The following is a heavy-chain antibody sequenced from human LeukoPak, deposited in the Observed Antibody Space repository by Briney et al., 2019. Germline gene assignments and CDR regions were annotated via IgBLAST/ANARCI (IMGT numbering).Heavy chain of an antibody. J-gene: IGHJ4*02. CDR3: ARDSGLGYDSSGYWDY. CDR2: INPNSGGT. D-gene: IGHD3-22*01. V-gene: IGHV1-2*02. CDR1: GYTFTGYY. Sequence: ASVKVSCKASGYTFTGYYMHWVRQAPGQGLEWMGWINPNSGGTNYAQKFQGRVTITADESTSTAYMELSSLRSEDTAVYYCARDSGLGYDSSGYWDYWGQGTLVTVSS.